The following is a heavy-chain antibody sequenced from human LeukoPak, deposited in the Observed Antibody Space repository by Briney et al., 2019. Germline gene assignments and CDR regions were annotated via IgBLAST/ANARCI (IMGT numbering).Heavy chain of an antibody. Sequence: SVKVSCKASGGTFSSYAISWVRQAPGQGLEWMGGTIPIFGTANYAQKFQGRVTITADESTSTAYMELSSLRSEDTAVYYCARESAYGRVPATDDDYWGQGTLVTVSS. CDR2: TIPIFGTA. CDR3: ARESAYGRVPATDDDY. J-gene: IGHJ4*02. D-gene: IGHD2-2*01. V-gene: IGHV1-69*01. CDR1: GGTFSSYA.